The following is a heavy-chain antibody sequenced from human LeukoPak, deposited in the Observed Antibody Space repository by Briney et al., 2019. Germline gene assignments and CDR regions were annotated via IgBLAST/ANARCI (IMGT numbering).Heavy chain of an antibody. CDR2: INPSGGST. CDR1: GYTFTSYY. Sequence: GASVKVSCKASGYTFTSYYMHWVRQAPGQGLEWMGIINPSGGSTSYAQKFQGRVTMTRDTSTSTVYMELSSLRSEDTAVYYCARDFGFDDSSGYYTDYWGQGTLVTVSS. V-gene: IGHV1-46*01. CDR3: ARDFGFDDSSGYYTDY. J-gene: IGHJ4*02. D-gene: IGHD3-22*01.